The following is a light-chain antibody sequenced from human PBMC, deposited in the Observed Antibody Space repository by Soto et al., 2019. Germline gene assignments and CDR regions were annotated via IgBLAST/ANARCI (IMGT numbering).Light chain of an antibody. CDR1: QSISTW. CDR2: KAS. V-gene: IGKV1-5*03. J-gene: IGKJ1*01. CDR3: QDYNSWT. Sequence: DLQITQSPSPLCASVGDRVTIPCRASQSISTWLSWYQQKPGKAPKVLIYKASNLQSGVSSRFSGSGSGTEFTLTISSLQPDDFATYYCQDYNSWTFGQGTTGDIK.